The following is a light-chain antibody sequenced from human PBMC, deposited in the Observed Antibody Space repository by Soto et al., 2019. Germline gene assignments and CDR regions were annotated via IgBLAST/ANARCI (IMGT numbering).Light chain of an antibody. CDR2: DAS. CDR1: QRVSTY. Sequence: EIVLTQSPATLSLSPGERATLSCRASQRVSTYLAWYQQKPCHAPRLIIYDASSRAAGIPARFSGSGSGTDFTLTITSLEPEDLAVYYCQQRSNWPSTFGGGTKVEI. V-gene: IGKV3-11*01. CDR3: QQRSNWPST. J-gene: IGKJ4*01.